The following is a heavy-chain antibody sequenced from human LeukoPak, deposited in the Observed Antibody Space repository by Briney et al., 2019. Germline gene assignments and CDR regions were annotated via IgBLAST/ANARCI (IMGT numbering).Heavy chain of an antibody. Sequence: APVRPCSTASGYTFTAYYMNWGRRAPGQGLEGMGWINSNGGGTNYAQTFTCRDTITRGTSISTAYMELSRLRSDDTAVYDCARVGGDWVTPYWDFDLWGRGPLV. CDR2: INSNGGGT. CDR3: ARVGGDWVTPYWDFDL. D-gene: IGHD2-21*01. J-gene: IGHJ2*01. CDR1: GYTFTAYY. V-gene: IGHV1-2*02.